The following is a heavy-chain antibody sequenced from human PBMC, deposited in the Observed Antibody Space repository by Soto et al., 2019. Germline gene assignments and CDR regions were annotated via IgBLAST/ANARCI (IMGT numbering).Heavy chain of an antibody. CDR1: GYTYTTYE. D-gene: IGHD3-10*01. J-gene: IGHJ6*02. CDR3: ARVGGQLFGDHGMDV. CDR2: MSPSSGNT. Sequence: QVQLVESGAEVKKPGASVKVSCKASGYTYTTYEINWVRQVPGQGLEWMGWMSPSSGNTGYVDQFRGRVTMTSNTSMTTAYMELSSLRSEDTAVYYCARVGGQLFGDHGMDVWGQGTTVTVSS. V-gene: IGHV1-8*01.